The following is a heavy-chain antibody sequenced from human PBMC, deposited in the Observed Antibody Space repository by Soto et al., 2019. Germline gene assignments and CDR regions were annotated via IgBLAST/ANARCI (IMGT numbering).Heavy chain of an antibody. CDR1: GGSISSYY. CDR2: IFSSGST. V-gene: IGHV4-4*07. CDR3: AREGSYSAYNFAHGIQLWSFDF. Sequence: PSETLSLTCTVSGGSISSYYWSWVRQPAGKGLEWIGRIFSSGSTSFNPSLESGVAMSVDTSKNHFSLNLSSVTAADMAVYYCAREGSYSAYNFAHGIQLWSFDFWGQGALVTVSS. J-gene: IGHJ4*02. D-gene: IGHD5-12*01.